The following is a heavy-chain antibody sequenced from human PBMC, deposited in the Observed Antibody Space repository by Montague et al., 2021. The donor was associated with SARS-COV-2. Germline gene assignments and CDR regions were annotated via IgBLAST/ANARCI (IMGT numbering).Heavy chain of an antibody. Sequence: SETLSLTCTVSGGSISSSSYYWGWIRQPPGKGLEWIGSIYYSGSTYYNPSLKSRVTILVDTSKNQFSLKLSSVTAADMAVYYCARVISRQNNIVVVGLYYFDYWGQGTLVTVSS. CDR1: GGSISSSSYY. CDR3: ARVISRQNNIVVVGLYYFDY. J-gene: IGHJ4*02. V-gene: IGHV4-39*07. CDR2: IYYSGST. D-gene: IGHD2-15*01.